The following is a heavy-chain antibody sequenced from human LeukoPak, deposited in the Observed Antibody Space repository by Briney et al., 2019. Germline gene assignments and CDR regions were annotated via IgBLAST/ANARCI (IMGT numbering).Heavy chain of an antibody. CDR1: GFTFSSYS. Sequence: PGGSLRLSCAASGFTFSSYSMNWVRQAPGKGLEWVSSISSSSSYIYYADSVKGRFTISRDNAKNTLYLQMNSLRGEDTAVYYCARDLTIAAAAYDYGGQGTLVTVSS. V-gene: IGHV3-21*01. CDR2: ISSSSSYI. J-gene: IGHJ4*02. D-gene: IGHD6-13*01. CDR3: ARDLTIAAAAYDY.